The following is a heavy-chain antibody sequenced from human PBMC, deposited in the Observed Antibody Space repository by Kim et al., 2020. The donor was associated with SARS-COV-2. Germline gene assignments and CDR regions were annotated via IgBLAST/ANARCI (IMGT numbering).Heavy chain of an antibody. CDR3: VRENYWAFDI. CDR2: ISGTGTIT. D-gene: IGHD2-15*01. CDR1: GFTLSLYS. Sequence: GGSLRISCATSGFTLSLYSMNWVRQSPGKGLEWVSHISGTGTITKHADSVRGRFTISRDNAKNSLFLQMNGLRAEDTAVYYCVRENYWAFDIWCQGTMVTVSS. J-gene: IGHJ3*02. V-gene: IGHV3-48*04.